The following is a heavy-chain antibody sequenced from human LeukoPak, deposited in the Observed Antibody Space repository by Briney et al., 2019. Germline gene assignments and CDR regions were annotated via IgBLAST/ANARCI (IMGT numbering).Heavy chain of an antibody. CDR2: ISYDGDNK. CDR3: ARDYYDRSGYYYGQN. J-gene: IGHJ4*02. CDR1: GFTFSSYA. D-gene: IGHD3-22*01. V-gene: IGHV3-30-3*01. Sequence: PGGSLGLSCAASGFTFSSYAMHWVRQAPGKGLECVAVISYDGDNKYYADSVKGRFTISRDNSKNTLYLQMNSLRAEDTAIYYCARDYYDRSGYYYGQNWGQGTLVTVSS.